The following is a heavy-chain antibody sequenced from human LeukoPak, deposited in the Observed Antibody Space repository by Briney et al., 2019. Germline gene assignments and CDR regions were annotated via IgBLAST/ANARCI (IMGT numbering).Heavy chain of an antibody. CDR2: IYSGGST. CDR1: GFIISSNY. D-gene: IGHD5-24*01. J-gene: IGHJ4*02. Sequence: GGSLSLSCAASGFIISSNYMSWVRQAPGKGVVGVSVIYSGGSTYYADSVKGRFTISRDDAKNLLSLQMISLRVEVTAVYYCTRAGPRRDGYNSDYWGQGTLVTVSS. V-gene: IGHV3-53*01. CDR3: TRAGPRRDGYNSDY.